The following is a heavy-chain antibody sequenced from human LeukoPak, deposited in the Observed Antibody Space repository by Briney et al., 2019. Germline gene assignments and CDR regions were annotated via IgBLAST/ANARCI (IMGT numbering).Heavy chain of an antibody. J-gene: IGHJ3*02. Sequence: PSETLSLTCTVSGASISSGSYYWSWIRQPAGKGLEWIGRIYTGGSTNYKPSLKSRVTISVDTSKNQFSLKLSSVTAADTAVYYCARGHDAFDIWGQGTMVTVSS. CDR3: ARGHDAFDI. CDR1: GASISSGSYY. CDR2: IYTGGST. V-gene: IGHV4-61*02.